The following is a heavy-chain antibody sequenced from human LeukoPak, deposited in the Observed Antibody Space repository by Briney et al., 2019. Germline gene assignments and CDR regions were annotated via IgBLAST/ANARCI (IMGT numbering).Heavy chain of an antibody. Sequence: PSETLSLTCAVYGGSFSGYYWSWIRQPPAKGLEWIGEINHSGSTNYNPSLKSRVTISADTSKNQFSLKLSSVTAADTAVYYCARGRNYYDSSGYDFDYWGQGTLVTVSS. CDR3: ARGRNYYDSSGYDFDY. V-gene: IGHV4-34*01. D-gene: IGHD3-22*01. CDR2: INHSGST. J-gene: IGHJ4*02. CDR1: GGSFSGYY.